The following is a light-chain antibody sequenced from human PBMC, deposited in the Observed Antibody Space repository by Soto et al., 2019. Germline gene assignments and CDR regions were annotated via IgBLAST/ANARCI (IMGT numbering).Light chain of an antibody. CDR3: QQYNSWT. CDR1: QGISSW. J-gene: IGKJ1*01. CDR2: AAS. V-gene: IGKV1D-16*01. Sequence: GARVTITCRASQGISSWLAWYQQKPGKAPKLLIYAASSLQSGVPSRFSGSGSGTEFTLTISSLQPDDLATYYCQQYNSWTFGQGTKVDIK.